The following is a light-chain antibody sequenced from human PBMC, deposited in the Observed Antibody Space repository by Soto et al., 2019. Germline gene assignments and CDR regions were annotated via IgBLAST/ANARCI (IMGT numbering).Light chain of an antibody. CDR3: QHYADSPPVFT. V-gene: IGKV3-20*01. Sequence: DIVLTQSPGTLSLSPGDRATLSCRTSRFVSNYYVAWYQQRPGQAPRLLLYAASSRATDIPDRFSGSGSGTDFTLTISRLESEDFAVYYCQHYADSPPVFTFGPGTNVEI. CDR2: AAS. J-gene: IGKJ3*01. CDR1: RFVSNYY.